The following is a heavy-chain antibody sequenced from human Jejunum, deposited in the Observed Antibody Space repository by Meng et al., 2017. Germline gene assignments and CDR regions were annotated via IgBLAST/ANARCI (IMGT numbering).Heavy chain of an antibody. V-gene: IGHV5-51*01. Sequence: GESLKISCQGSGFRFTSYWIGWVRQMPGKGLEWMGVIHPGIPDTRYSPSFQGHVTISADKSISTAYLHWGSLKASDTAMYFCAVGSSYCDNNGYYYGPHFDYWGHGTLVTVSS. CDR2: IHPGIPDT. D-gene: IGHD3-22*01. CDR3: AVGSSYCDNNGYYYGPHFDY. CDR1: GFRFTSYW. J-gene: IGHJ4*01.